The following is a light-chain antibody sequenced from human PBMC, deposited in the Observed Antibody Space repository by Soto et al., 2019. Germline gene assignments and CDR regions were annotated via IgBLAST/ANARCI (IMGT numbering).Light chain of an antibody. V-gene: IGLV2-8*01. CDR2: EVS. J-gene: IGLJ3*02. CDR1: SSDVGGYNY. Sequence: QSALTQPPSASGSPGQSVTISCTGTSSDVGGYNYVSWYQHHPGKAPQLMIYEVSKRPSGGPDRFSGSKSGNTASLTVSGLEDEDEADYNCSSYAGSNSWVFGGGTKVTVL. CDR3: SSYAGSNSWV.